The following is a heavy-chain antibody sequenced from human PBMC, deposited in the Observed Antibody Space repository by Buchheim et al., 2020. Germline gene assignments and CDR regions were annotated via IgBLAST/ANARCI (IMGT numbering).Heavy chain of an antibody. J-gene: IGHJ4*02. D-gene: IGHD3-22*01. CDR1: GFTFSSYG. Sequence: QVQLVESGGGVVQPGRSLRLSCAASGFTFSSYGMHWVRQAPGKGLEWVAVIWYDGSNKYYADSVKGRFTISRDNSKNTLYLQMNSLRAEDTAVYYCAKDRITMIVVVTFLFDYWGQGTL. V-gene: IGHV3-33*06. CDR3: AKDRITMIVVVTFLFDY. CDR2: IWYDGSNK.